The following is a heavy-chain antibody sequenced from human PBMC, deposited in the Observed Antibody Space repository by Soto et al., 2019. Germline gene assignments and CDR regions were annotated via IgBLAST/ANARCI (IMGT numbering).Heavy chain of an antibody. V-gene: IGHV4-31*03. CDR1: GGSISSGGYY. D-gene: IGHD3-16*01. Sequence: SETLSLTCTVSGGSISSGGYYWSWIRQHPGKGLEWIGYIYYSGSTYYNPSLKSRVTISVDTSKNQFSLKLSSVTAADTAVYYCARGDLRGKGRAIDYWGQGTLVTLSS. CDR2: IYYSGST. J-gene: IGHJ4*02. CDR3: ARGDLRGKGRAIDY.